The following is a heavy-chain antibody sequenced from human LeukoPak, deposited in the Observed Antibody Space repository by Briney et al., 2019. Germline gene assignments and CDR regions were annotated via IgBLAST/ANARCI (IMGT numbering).Heavy chain of an antibody. Sequence: PSETLSLTCTVSGGSISSYYWSWIRQPPGKGLEWIGYIYYSGSTYYSPSLKSRVTMSVDTSTNQFSLKLISVTAADTALYYCARNFYASSGYYLDDFYFDFWGQGTLVTVSS. J-gene: IGHJ4*02. V-gene: IGHV4-59*04. D-gene: IGHD3-22*01. CDR1: GGSISSYY. CDR2: IYYSGST. CDR3: ARNFYASSGYYLDDFYFDF.